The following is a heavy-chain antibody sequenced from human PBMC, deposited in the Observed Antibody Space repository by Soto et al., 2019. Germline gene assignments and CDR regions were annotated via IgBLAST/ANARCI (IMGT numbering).Heavy chain of an antibody. J-gene: IGHJ6*02. CDR3: AKERYQVTSDRLDG. D-gene: IGHD2-2*01. Sequence: ASVKASCKASGYTFTGYYVHWVREAPGQGLEWMGWINPETGGTSYAQKFQGRVTLSRDTSINTAYLELSRLRFDDAAVYFCAKERYQVTSDRLDGRGQ. V-gene: IGHV1-2*02. CDR2: INPETGGT. CDR1: GYTFTGYY.